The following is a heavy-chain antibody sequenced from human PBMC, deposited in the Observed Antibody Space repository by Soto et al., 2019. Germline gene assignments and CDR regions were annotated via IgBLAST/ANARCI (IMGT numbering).Heavy chain of an antibody. CDR1: GYTFTSYG. V-gene: IGHV1-18*01. CDR2: ISAYNGNT. D-gene: IGHD3-22*01. J-gene: IGHJ5*02. CDR3: ARAGPMYYYDSSGYVNWFDP. Sequence: GASVKVSCKASGYTFTSYGISWVRQAPGQGLEWMGWISAYNGNTNYAQKLQGRVTMTTDTSTSTAYMELRSLRSDDTAVYYCARAGPMYYYDSSGYVNWFDPWGQGTLVTVSS.